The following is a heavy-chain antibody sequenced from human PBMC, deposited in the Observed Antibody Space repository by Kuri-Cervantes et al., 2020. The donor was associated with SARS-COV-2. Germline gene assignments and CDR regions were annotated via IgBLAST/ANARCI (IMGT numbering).Heavy chain of an antibody. CDR1: GFTFSSYW. Sequence: GESLKISCVASGFTFSSYWMHWVRQAPGTGLVWVSSIFSDGSSTSYADSVKGRFTISRDNAKNTLYLQMNSLRAEDTAGYYCVRGGGGFDPWGQGTLVTVSS. V-gene: IGHV3-74*01. CDR3: VRGGGGFDP. D-gene: IGHD3-10*01. CDR2: IFSDGSST. J-gene: IGHJ5*02.